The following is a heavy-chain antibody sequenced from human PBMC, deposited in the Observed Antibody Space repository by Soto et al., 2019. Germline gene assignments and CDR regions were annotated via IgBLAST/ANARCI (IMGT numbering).Heavy chain of an antibody. V-gene: IGHV3-73*01. J-gene: IGHJ4*02. Sequence: EVQLVESGGGLVQPGGPRKLSWEASGSPFSGPAMHWVARASGKGRGWVGRIRSKANSYATAYAASVKGRFTISRDDSKNTAYLQMNSLKTEDTAVYYCTVEIAVAGFDYWGQGTLVTVSS. CDR1: GSPFSGPA. CDR2: IRSKANSYAT. D-gene: IGHD6-19*01. CDR3: TVEIAVAGFDY.